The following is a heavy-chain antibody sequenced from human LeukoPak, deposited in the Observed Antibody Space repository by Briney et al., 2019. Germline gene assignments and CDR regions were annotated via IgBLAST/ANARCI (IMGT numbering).Heavy chain of an antibody. Sequence: SVKVSCKASGYTFTSYGISWVRQAPGQGLEWIGRIITIFGAANYAQKFQGRVTISADESTGTVYMELRSLRSEDTAVYYCARDPDSWGQRTLVTVSP. CDR3: ARDPDS. CDR2: IITIFGAA. V-gene: IGHV1-69*13. CDR1: GYTFTSYG. J-gene: IGHJ4*02.